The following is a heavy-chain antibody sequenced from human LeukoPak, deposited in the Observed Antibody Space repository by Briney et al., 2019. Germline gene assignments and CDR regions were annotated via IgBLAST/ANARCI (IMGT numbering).Heavy chain of an antibody. J-gene: IGHJ4*02. Sequence: GGSLRLSCAASGFTFSSYAMSWVRQAPGKGLEWVSAISGSGGSTYYADSVKGRFTISRDNAKNTVSLHMKNLRAEDTAVYYCAKPYYYGSRSYMDYWGQGTLVTVSS. CDR3: AKPYYYGSRSYMDY. D-gene: IGHD3-10*01. CDR2: ISGSGGST. CDR1: GFTFSSYA. V-gene: IGHV3-23*01.